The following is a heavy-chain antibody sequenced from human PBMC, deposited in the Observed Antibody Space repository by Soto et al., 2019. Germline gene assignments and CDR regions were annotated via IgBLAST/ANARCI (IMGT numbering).Heavy chain of an antibody. D-gene: IGHD6-13*01. V-gene: IGHV1-69*13. CDR3: ARDRIYQQLAPIDAFDI. CDR2: IIPIFGTA. J-gene: IGHJ3*02. Sequence: ASVKVSCKASGGTFSSYAISWVLQAPGQGLEWMGGIIPIFGTANYAQKFQGRVTITADESTSTAYMELSSLRSEDTAVYYCARDRIYQQLAPIDAFDIWGQGTMVTVSS. CDR1: GGTFSSYA.